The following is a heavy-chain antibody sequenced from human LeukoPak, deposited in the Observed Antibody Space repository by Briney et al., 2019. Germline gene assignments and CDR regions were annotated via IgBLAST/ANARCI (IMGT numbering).Heavy chain of an antibody. CDR2: ISYDGSNK. D-gene: IGHD1-1*01. Sequence: GGSLRLSCAASGFTFSSYAMHWVRQAPGKGLEWVAVISYDGSNKYYADSVKGRFTISRDNSKNTLYLQMNSLRDEDTAVFYCARDGQLERKGIDYWGQGTLVTVSS. V-gene: IGHV3-30-3*01. J-gene: IGHJ4*02. CDR3: ARDGQLERKGIDY. CDR1: GFTFSSYA.